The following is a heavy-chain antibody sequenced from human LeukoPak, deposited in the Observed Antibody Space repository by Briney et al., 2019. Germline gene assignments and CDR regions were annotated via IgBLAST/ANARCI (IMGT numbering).Heavy chain of an antibody. Sequence: QPGGSLRLSCAASGFTFSSYAMHWVRQAPGKGLEWVAVISYDGSNKYYADSVKGRFTISRDNSKNTLYLQMNSLRAEDTAVYYCAREDAFDIWGQGTMVTVSS. CDR2: ISYDGSNK. CDR1: GFTFSSYA. V-gene: IGHV3-30-3*01. J-gene: IGHJ3*02. CDR3: AREDAFDI.